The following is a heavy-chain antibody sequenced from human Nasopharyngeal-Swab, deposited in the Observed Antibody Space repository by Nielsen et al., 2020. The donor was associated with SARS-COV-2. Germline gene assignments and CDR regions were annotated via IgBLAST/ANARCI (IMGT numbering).Heavy chain of an antibody. CDR2: INHGGTT. D-gene: IGHD2-21*01. Sequence: CGSLRLSCAVFCRPFSDYRWSWISQLPGKGMEWTGEINHGGTTNYNPSLKSRVAVSVDASKYQFSLRLTSVTAADTAVYYCARGLSGVVPSPVLDLEPWYSYCYMDVWDKGTTVTVSS. V-gene: IGHV4-34*01. J-gene: IGHJ6*03. CDR1: CRPFSDYR. CDR3: ARGLSGVVPSPVLDLEPWYSYCYMDV.